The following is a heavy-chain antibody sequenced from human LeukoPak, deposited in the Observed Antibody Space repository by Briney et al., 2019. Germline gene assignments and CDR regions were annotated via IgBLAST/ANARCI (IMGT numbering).Heavy chain of an antibody. CDR3: ARGGSSWQFDY. CDR1: GFTFSSYW. CDR2: IKQDGSEK. D-gene: IGHD6-13*01. V-gene: IGHV3-7*01. Sequence: GGSLRLSCAASGFTFSSYWMSWVRQAPGKGLGWVANIKQDGSEKYYVDSVKGRFTISRDNAKNSLYLQMNSLRAEDTAVYYCARGGSSWQFDYWGQGTLVTVSS. J-gene: IGHJ4*02.